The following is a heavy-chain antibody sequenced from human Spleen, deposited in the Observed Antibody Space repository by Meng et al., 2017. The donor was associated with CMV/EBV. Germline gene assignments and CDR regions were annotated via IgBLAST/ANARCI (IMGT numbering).Heavy chain of an antibody. CDR1: GYTFTGYY. V-gene: IGHV1-2*02. D-gene: IGHD6-13*01. J-gene: IGHJ4*02. Sequence: QGNLVQSGAEVKKPGASVKVSCKASGYTFTGYYMNWVRQAPGQGREWMGWINPNSGGTNYAQKFQGRVTMTRDTSISTAYMELSRLRSDDTAVYYCARGHYSSPPPDYWGQGTLVTASS. CDR2: INPNSGGT. CDR3: ARGHYSSPPPDY.